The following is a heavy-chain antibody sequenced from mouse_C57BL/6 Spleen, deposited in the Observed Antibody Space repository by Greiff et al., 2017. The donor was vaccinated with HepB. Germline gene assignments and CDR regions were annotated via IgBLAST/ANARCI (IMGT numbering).Heavy chain of an antibody. Sequence: QVQLQQPGAELVKPGASVKLSCKASGYTFTSYWMQWVKQRPGQGLEWIGEIDPSDSDTNYNQKFKGKATLTVDTSSSTAYMQLSSLTSEDSAVYYCARGKDYWGQGTTLTVAS. CDR3: ARGKDY. V-gene: IGHV1-50*01. CDR2: IDPSDSDT. J-gene: IGHJ2*01. CDR1: GYTFTSYW.